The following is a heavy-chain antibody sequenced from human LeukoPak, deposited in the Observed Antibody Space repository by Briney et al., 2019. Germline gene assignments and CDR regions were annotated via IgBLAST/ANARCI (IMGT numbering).Heavy chain of an antibody. Sequence: NPSETLSLTCTVSGASISSYYWSWIRQPPGKGLEWIGYIYYSGSTNYNPSLKSRVTISVDTSKNQFSLKLSSVTAADTAVYYCARLPYGDYFDYWGQGTLVTVSS. CDR1: GASISSYY. D-gene: IGHD4-17*01. J-gene: IGHJ4*02. V-gene: IGHV4-59*08. CDR3: ARLPYGDYFDY. CDR2: IYYSGST.